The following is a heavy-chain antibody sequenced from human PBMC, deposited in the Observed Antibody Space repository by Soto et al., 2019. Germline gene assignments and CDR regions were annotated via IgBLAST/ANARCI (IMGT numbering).Heavy chain of an antibody. V-gene: IGHV1-69*06. J-gene: IGHJ6*02. Sequence: ASVKVSCKASGGTFSSYAISWVRQAPGQGLEWMGGIIPIFGTANYAQKFQGRVTITADKSTSTAYMELSSLRSEDTAVYYCARVIRSGWYGYYYYGMDVWGQGTTVTVSS. D-gene: IGHD6-19*01. CDR3: ARVIRSGWYGYYYYGMDV. CDR1: GGTFSSYA. CDR2: IIPIFGTA.